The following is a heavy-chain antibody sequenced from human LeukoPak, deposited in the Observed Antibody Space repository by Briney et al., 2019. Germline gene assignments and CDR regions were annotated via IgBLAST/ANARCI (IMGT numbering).Heavy chain of an antibody. D-gene: IGHD5-18*01. CDR1: GGSFSGYY. Sequence: SETLSLTCAGYGGSFSGYYWSWIRQPPGKGLEWIGEINHSGSTNYNPSLKSRVTISVDTSKNQFSLKLSSVTAADTAVYYCARADGYSYGPVFDYWGQGTLVTVSS. CDR3: ARADGYSYGPVFDY. CDR2: INHSGST. J-gene: IGHJ4*02. V-gene: IGHV4-34*01.